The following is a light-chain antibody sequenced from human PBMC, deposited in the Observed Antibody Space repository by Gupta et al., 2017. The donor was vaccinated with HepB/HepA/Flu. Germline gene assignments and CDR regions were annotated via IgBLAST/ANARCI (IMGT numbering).Light chain of an antibody. CDR1: SSDVGAYNY. Sequence: QFALTQPSSVSGSPGQSVTISCTGTSSDVGAYNYVSWYQQHPGKAPKLMIYDVSGRPSGIPDRFSGSKSGNTASLTISGLQTEDEGDYFCWSYAGGYNLVFGGGTKLTVL. J-gene: IGLJ2*01. CDR3: WSYAGGYNLV. CDR2: DVS. V-gene: IGLV2-11*01.